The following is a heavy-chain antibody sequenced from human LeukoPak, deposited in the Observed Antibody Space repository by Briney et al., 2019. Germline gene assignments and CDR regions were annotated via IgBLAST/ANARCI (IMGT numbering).Heavy chain of an antibody. CDR3: ARESYGGA. V-gene: IGHV3-53*01. Sequence: GGSLRLSCAASGFTVSSNSMSWVRQAPGKGLEWVSVIYSSGSTHFADSVKGRFSISRDNSKNTLYLLMNSLRVEDTAVYYCARESYGGAWGQGTLVTVSS. D-gene: IGHD1-26*01. CDR2: IYSSGST. J-gene: IGHJ4*02. CDR1: GFTVSSNS.